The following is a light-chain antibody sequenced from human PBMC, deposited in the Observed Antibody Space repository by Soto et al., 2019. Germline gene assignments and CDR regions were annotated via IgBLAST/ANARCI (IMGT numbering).Light chain of an antibody. CDR2: EVS. CDR3: SSYAGGNNLV. V-gene: IGLV2-8*01. J-gene: IGLJ2*01. CDR1: SSDVGGYNF. Sequence: QPVLTQPPSASGSPGQSVTVSCTGTSSDVGGYNFVSWYQQHPGKAPKLMIYEVSQRPSGVPDRFSGSKSGNTASLTVSGLQADDEGDYYCSSYAGGNNLVFGGGTKLTVL.